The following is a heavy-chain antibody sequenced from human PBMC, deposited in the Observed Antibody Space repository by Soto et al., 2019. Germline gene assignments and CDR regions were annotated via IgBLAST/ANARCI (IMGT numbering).Heavy chain of an antibody. J-gene: IGHJ5*02. V-gene: IGHV3-23*01. Sequence: GGSLRLSCAASGFTFSSSAMNWVRQAPGKGLEWVSVISGSDGMTYYADSVKGRFTISRDNSKNTLYLDMNSLRAEDTAVYYCAKSLNINWKNWFDPWGQGTLVTVSS. D-gene: IGHD1-1*01. CDR3: AKSLNINWKNWFDP. CDR2: ISGSDGMT. CDR1: GFTFSSSA.